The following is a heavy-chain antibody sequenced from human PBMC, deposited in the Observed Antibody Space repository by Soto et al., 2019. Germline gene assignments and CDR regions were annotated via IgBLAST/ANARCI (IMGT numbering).Heavy chain of an antibody. V-gene: IGHV1-3*01. CDR3: ASRPGLDTGPFDY. CDR1: GFTFTTHP. D-gene: IGHD1-1*01. Sequence: ASVKVSCKASGFTFTTHPIHWVRQAPDQRLEWMGWINPGNGYSDYSQKFQGRVTFTRDTSANTAYMELNSLRAEDTALYYCASRPGLDTGPFDYWGQGTLVTGSS. J-gene: IGHJ4*02. CDR2: INPGNGYS.